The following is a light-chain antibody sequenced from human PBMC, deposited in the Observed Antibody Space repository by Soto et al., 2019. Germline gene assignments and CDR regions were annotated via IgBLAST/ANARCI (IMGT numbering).Light chain of an antibody. Sequence: QSVLTQPRSVSGSPGQSVTISCTGTSSDVGGYNYVSWYQHHPGKAPKLIIYEVTRRPSGVPNRFSGSKSGNTASLTISGLQADDEADYYCCSYLHIYSGVFGGGTKVTVL. J-gene: IGLJ3*02. CDR3: CSYLHIYSGV. CDR2: EVT. V-gene: IGLV2-11*01. CDR1: SSDVGGYNY.